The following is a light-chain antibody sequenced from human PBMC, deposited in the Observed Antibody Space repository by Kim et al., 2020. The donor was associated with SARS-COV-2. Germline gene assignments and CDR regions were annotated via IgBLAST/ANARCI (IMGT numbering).Light chain of an antibody. J-gene: IGKJ5*01. CDR2: GVS. V-gene: IGKV2D-29*01. Sequence: DIVMTQIPLSLSVTPGQSASISCKSSQSLLHGDGKTYSYWYLQKSGQPPQLLIYGVSNRFSGVPDRFSGSGSGTEFTLKISRVEAEDVGVYYCMQSIEVPPTFGQGTRLEIK. CDR1: QSLLHGDGKTY. CDR3: MQSIEVPPT.